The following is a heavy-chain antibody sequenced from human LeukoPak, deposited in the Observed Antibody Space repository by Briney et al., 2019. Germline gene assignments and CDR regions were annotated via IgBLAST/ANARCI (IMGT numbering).Heavy chain of an antibody. Sequence: GGSLRLSCAASGFTFSSYGMHWVRQAPGKGLEWVAVIWYDGSNKYYADSVKGRFTISRDNSKNTLYLQMNSLRAEDTAVYYCAKETAAAGTSPYYYYMDVWGKGTTVTVSS. CDR3: AKETAAAGTSPYYYYMDV. CDR2: IWYDGSNK. V-gene: IGHV3-33*03. CDR1: GFTFSSYG. J-gene: IGHJ6*03. D-gene: IGHD6-13*01.